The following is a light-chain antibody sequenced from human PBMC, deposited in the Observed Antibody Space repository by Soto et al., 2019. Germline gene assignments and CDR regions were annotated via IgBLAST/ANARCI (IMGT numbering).Light chain of an antibody. V-gene: IGKV3-20*01. CDR3: QQYGSSPLT. CDR1: QTVSFSY. Sequence: EIVLTQSPGTLSLSPGDRATLSCRASQTVSFSYLAWYQQKPGQAPRLLIYGASSRATGLPDRFSGSESGTDFTLTISRLEPEDFAVYYCQQYGSSPLTFGGGTKVEIK. CDR2: GAS. J-gene: IGKJ4*01.